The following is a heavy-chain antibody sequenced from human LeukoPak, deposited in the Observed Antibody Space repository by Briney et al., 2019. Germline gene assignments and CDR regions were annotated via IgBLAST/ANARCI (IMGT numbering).Heavy chain of an antibody. Sequence: SETLSLTCTVSGGSIGSYYWSWIRQPPGKGLEWIGYIYYSGSTNYNPSLKSRVTISVDTSKNQFSLKLSSVTAADTAVYYCARHDYYDSSGYSFDIWGQGTMVTVSS. CDR1: GGSIGSYY. CDR3: ARHDYYDSSGYSFDI. V-gene: IGHV4-59*08. D-gene: IGHD3-22*01. J-gene: IGHJ3*02. CDR2: IYYSGST.